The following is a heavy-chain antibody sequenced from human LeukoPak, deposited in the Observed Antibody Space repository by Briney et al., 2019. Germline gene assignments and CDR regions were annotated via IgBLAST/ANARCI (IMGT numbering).Heavy chain of an antibody. V-gene: IGHV4-39*07. J-gene: IGHJ3*02. CDR1: GVSISSSSYY. D-gene: IGHD5/OR15-5a*01. CDR3: ARDGSTPDAFDI. Sequence: SETLSLTCTVSGVSISSSSYYWGWIRQPPGKGLEWIGSIYYSGSTYYNPSLKSRVTISVDTSKNQFSLKLSSVTAADTAVYYCARDGSTPDAFDIWGQGTMVTVSS. CDR2: IYYSGST.